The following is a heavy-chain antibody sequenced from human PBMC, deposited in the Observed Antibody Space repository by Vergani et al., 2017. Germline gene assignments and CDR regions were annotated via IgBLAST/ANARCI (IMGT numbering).Heavy chain of an antibody. D-gene: IGHD3-10*01. J-gene: IGHJ3*02. V-gene: IGHV4-39*01. Sequence: QVQLQESGPGLVKPSETLSLTCTVSNDSVSNTFYYWGWIRQTPGKGLEWIGSIYYSGSTYYNPSLESRVTMSVDTSKSQFSLKLSSVTAADTAVYYCARHGWGTMVRGVRNAFDIWGQGTMVTVSS. CDR2: IYYSGST. CDR1: NDSVSNTFYY. CDR3: ARHGWGTMVRGVRNAFDI.